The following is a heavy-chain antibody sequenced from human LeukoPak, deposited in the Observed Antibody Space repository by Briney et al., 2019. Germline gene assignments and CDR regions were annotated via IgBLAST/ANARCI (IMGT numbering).Heavy chain of an antibody. Sequence: SETLSLTCTVSGGSISSSSYYWGWIRQPPGTGLEWIGSIYYSGSTYYNPSLKSRVTISVDTSKNQFSLKLSSVTAADTAVYYCARHCGYKSPHCGDFDYWGQGTLATVSS. CDR1: GGSISSSSYY. CDR3: ARHCGYKSPHCGDFDY. D-gene: IGHD5-24*01. V-gene: IGHV4-39*01. CDR2: IYYSGST. J-gene: IGHJ4*02.